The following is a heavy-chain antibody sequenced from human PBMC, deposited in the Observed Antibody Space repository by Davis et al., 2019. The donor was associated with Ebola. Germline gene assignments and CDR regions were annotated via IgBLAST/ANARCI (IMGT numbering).Heavy chain of an antibody. CDR1: GYTFSDFF. Sequence: ASVPVSRMTSGYTFSDFFIHWVRQAPGQGLECMGWINPKSGGTFYAQRFEGRVTMTRDTSFATAYLELAGLRSNDTAVYYCARGQHLLGYWGQGTLITVSS. D-gene: IGHD7-27*01. J-gene: IGHJ4*02. V-gene: IGHV1-2*02. CDR3: ARGQHLLGY. CDR2: INPKSGGT.